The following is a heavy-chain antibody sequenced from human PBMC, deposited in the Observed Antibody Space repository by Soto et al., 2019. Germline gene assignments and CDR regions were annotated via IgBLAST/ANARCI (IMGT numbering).Heavy chain of an antibody. CDR1: GGSISSSSYY. D-gene: IGHD1-26*01. J-gene: IGHJ5*02. V-gene: IGHV4-39*01. Sequence: QLQLQESGPGLVKPSETLSLTCTVSGGSISSSSYYWGWIRQPPGKGVEWIGAIYFSGSTIYNPSLRSRVTVAVATPTHPFSLKLYSVTSADTAVYYCARLRRSGSSLDLWGQGPLVTVSS. CDR3: ARLRRSGSSLDL. CDR2: IYFSGST.